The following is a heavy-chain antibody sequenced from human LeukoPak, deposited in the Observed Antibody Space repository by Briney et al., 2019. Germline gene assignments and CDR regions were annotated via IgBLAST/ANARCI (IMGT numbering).Heavy chain of an antibody. J-gene: IGHJ6*03. V-gene: IGHV3-53*01. CDR3: AKGGYSNGRYYYYYMDV. CDR2: IYTDGRT. D-gene: IGHD5-18*01. CDR1: GFTVNSNY. Sequence: GSLRLSCAASGFTVNSNYMTWVRQAPGKGLEWVSVIYTDGRTDYADSVKGRFTISRDNSKNTLYLQMNSLRAEDTAVYYCAKGGYSNGRYYYYYMDVWGEGTTVTVSS.